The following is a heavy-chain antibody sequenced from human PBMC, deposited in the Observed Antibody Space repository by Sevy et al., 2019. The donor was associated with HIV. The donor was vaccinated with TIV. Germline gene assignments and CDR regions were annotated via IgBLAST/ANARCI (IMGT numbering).Heavy chain of an antibody. CDR3: VRGPSYGYVSYGFDV. CDR1: GGSISTGGFS. CDR2: IYRTGNT. J-gene: IGHJ3*01. Sequence: SETLSLTCAVSGGSISTGGFSWNWIRQPPGKGLEWIGHIYRTGNTYYNPSLGSRVSISVDRSRNKFSLKLSSVTAADTAVYYCVRGPSYGYVSYGFDVWGQGTMVTVSS. D-gene: IGHD3-16*01. V-gene: IGHV4-30-2*01.